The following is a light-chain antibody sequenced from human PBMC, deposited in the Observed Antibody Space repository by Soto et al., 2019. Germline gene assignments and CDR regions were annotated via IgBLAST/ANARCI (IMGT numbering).Light chain of an antibody. CDR2: DVT. Sequence: QSALAQPRSVSGSPGQSVTISCSGTSSDVGGYNSVSWYQQFPGKAPKLMIYDVTKRPSGVPDRFSGSKSGNTASLTISGLQAEDKADYYCCSYAASYTLVFGGGTKVTVL. CDR3: CSYAASYTLV. J-gene: IGLJ2*01. V-gene: IGLV2-11*01. CDR1: SSDVGGYNS.